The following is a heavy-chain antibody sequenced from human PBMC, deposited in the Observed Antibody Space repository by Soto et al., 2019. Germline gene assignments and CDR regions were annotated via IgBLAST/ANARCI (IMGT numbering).Heavy chain of an antibody. D-gene: IGHD1-1*01. CDR3: SRRYKGRFYL. V-gene: IGHV3-74*01. CDR2: IHSDGSST. CDR1: GFTFNYYW. Sequence: EVQLVESEGGLVQRGGSLRLSCAASGFTFNYYWMHWVRQAPGQGLVWVSHIHSDGSSTTYADSVKGRFTISRDNAKNTLYLHMNSLRADDTALYYCSRRYKGRFYLWGQGTTVPFSS. J-gene: IGHJ6*02.